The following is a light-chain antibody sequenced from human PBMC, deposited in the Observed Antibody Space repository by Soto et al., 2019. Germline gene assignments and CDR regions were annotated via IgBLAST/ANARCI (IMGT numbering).Light chain of an antibody. V-gene: IGLV2-8*01. Sequence: QSVLTQPPSASGSPGQSVTISCTGTSSDVGGYNYVSWYQQHPGKAPKFLIFEVSRRPSGVHDRFSGSKSGNTASLTVSGLQADDEADYYCSSYAGSNNPVIFGGGTKLTVL. CDR3: SSYAGSNNPVI. J-gene: IGLJ2*01. CDR2: EVS. CDR1: SSDVGGYNY.